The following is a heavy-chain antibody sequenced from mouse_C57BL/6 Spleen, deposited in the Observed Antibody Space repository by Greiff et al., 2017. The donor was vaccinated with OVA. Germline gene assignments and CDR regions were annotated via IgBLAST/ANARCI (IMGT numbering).Heavy chain of an antibody. V-gene: IGHV1-82*01. Sequence: QVQLQQSGPELVKPGASVKISCKASGYAFSSSWMNWVKQRPGKGLEWIGRIYPGDGDTNYNGKFKGKATLTADKSSSTAYMQLSSLTSEDSAVYFCARFYDYDVVYYFDYWGQGTTLTVSS. CDR3: ARFYDYDVVYYFDY. CDR2: IYPGDGDT. CDR1: GYAFSSSW. J-gene: IGHJ2*01. D-gene: IGHD2-4*01.